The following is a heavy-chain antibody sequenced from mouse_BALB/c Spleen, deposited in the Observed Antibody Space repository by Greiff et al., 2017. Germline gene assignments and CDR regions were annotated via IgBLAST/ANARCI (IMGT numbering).Heavy chain of an antibody. D-gene: IGHD2-3*01. CDR1: GFTFKDSY. Sequence: VQLKESGAELVKPGASVKLSCTASGFTFKDSYMHWVKQRPEQGLEWIGRIDPANGNTKYDPKFQGKATITADTSSNTAYLQLSSLTSEDTAVYYCASDGYYPHWYFDGWGAGTTVTVSS. V-gene: IGHV14-3*02. CDR3: ASDGYYPHWYFDG. J-gene: IGHJ1*01. CDR2: IDPANGNT.